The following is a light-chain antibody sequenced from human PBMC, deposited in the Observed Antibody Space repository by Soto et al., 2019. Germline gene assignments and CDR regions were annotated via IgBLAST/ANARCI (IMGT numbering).Light chain of an antibody. J-gene: IGKJ4*01. CDR3: QQRSNWPST. CDR1: QSVSGY. Sequence: EIVLTQSPATLSLSPGNRATLSCRVSQSVSGYLAWYQQKPGQAPRLLIYDASNRATGIPARFSGSGSGTDFTLTLTSLEPEDFAVYYCQQRSNWPSTFGGGTKVEI. V-gene: IGKV3-11*01. CDR2: DAS.